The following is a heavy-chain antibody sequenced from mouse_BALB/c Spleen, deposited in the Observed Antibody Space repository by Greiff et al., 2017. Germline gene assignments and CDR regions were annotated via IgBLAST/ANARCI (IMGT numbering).Heavy chain of an antibody. D-gene: IGHD1-1*01. V-gene: IGHV1-69*02. CDR3: ARGHYYYGRGDY. Sequence: QVQLQQPGAELVKPGASVKLSCKASGYIFTSYWMHWVKQRPGQGLEWIGEIDPSDSYTNYNQKFKGKATLTVDKSSSTAYMQLSSLTSEDSAVYYCARGHYYYGRGDYWGQGTTLTVSS. CDR1: GYIFTSYW. CDR2: IDPSDSYT. J-gene: IGHJ2*01.